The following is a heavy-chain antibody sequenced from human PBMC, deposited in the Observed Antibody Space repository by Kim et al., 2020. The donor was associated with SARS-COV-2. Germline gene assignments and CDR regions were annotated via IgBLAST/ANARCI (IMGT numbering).Heavy chain of an antibody. CDR3: AKFNASGYKAVDY. Sequence: GGSLRLSCAASGFNFSNYAMSWVRQAPGKGLEWVSAISGSGGSTYYADSVKGRFTISRDNSKNTLYLQMNTLRTEDMAVYYCAKFNASGYKAVDYWGQGTLVTVSS. J-gene: IGHJ4*02. CDR2: ISGSGGST. CDR1: GFNFSNYA. D-gene: IGHD5-12*01. V-gene: IGHV3-23*01.